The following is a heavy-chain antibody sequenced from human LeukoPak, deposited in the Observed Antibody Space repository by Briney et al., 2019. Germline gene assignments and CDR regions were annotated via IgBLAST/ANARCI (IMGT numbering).Heavy chain of an antibody. J-gene: IGHJ5*02. CDR2: ISGSGGST. CDR3: AKDRGTSCCVWFDP. CDR1: GFTFSSYS. D-gene: IGHD2-2*01. Sequence: PGGSLRLSCAASGFTFSSYSMNWVRQAPGKGLEWVSAISGSGGSTYYADSVKGRFTISRDNSKNTLYLQKNSLRAEDTAVYYCAKDRGTSCCVWFDPWGQGTLVTVSS. V-gene: IGHV3-23*01.